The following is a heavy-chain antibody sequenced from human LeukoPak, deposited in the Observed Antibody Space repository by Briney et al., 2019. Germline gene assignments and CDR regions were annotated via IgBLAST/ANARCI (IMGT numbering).Heavy chain of an antibody. D-gene: IGHD6-19*01. V-gene: IGHV1-2*02. J-gene: IGHJ4*02. Sequence: ASVKVSCKSSGYTFTGYYMHWVRQAPGQGLERMGWINPNSGGTNYAQTFQGRVTMTRDTSITTAYMELSSLRSDDTAVYYCARSLSSGWLDDWGQGTLVTVSS. CDR3: ARSLSSGWLDD. CDR2: INPNSGGT. CDR1: GYTFTGYY.